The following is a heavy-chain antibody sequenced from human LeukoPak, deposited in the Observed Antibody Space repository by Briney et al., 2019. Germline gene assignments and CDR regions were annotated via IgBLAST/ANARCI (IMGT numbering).Heavy chain of an antibody. CDR2: ISYDGSNK. Sequence: GGSLRLSCAASGFTFSSYAMHWVRQAPGKGLEWVAVISYDGSNKYYADSVKGRFTISRDNSKNTLYLQMNSLRAEDTAVYYCAKDLGAYCSGGSCYYGGDAFDIWGQGTMVTVSS. CDR1: GFTFSSYA. V-gene: IGHV3-30*04. CDR3: AKDLGAYCSGGSCYYGGDAFDI. D-gene: IGHD2-15*01. J-gene: IGHJ3*02.